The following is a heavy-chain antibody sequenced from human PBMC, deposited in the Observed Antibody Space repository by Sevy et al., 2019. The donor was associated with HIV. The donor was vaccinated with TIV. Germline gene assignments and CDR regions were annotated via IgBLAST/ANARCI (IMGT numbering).Heavy chain of an antibody. D-gene: IGHD2-2*01. V-gene: IGHV4-34*01. CDR1: GGSFSGYF. CDR2: INHTGTL. Sequence: SETLSLTCAVYGGSFSGYFWNWIRQSPGKGLEWMGEINHTGTLKYNPSLKSRVTISVDASKNQLSLHLSSVTAADTAIYYCARGRQAYVVVVPSTVPFDYWGQGTLVTVSS. CDR3: ARGRQAYVVVVPSTVPFDY. J-gene: IGHJ4*02.